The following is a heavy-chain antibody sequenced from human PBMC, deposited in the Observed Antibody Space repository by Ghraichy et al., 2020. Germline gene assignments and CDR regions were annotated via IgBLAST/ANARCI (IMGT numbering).Heavy chain of an antibody. CDR3: AKAGSWSQGIGEFDY. D-gene: IGHD6-13*01. CDR2: ISYDGSNK. Sequence: GGSLRLSCAASGFTFSSYGMHWVRQAPGKGLEWVAVISYDGSNKYYADSVKGRFTISRDNSKNTLYLQMNSLRAEDTAVYYCAKAGSWSQGIGEFDYWGQGTLVTVSS. V-gene: IGHV3-30*18. CDR1: GFTFSSYG. J-gene: IGHJ4*02.